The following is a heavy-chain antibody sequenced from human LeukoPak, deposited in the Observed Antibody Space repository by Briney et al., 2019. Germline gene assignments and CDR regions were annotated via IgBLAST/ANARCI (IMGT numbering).Heavy chain of an antibody. CDR2: IYYSGST. CDR1: GGSISSSSYY. D-gene: IGHD3-10*01. CDR3: AREGILWLGELLYTNWFDP. Sequence: PSETLSLTCTVSGGSISSSSYYWGWIRQPPGKGLEWIGSIYYSGSTYYNPSLKSRVTISVDTSKNQFSLKLSSVTAADTAVYYCAREGILWLGELLYTNWFDPWGQGTLVTVSS. V-gene: IGHV4-39*07. J-gene: IGHJ5*02.